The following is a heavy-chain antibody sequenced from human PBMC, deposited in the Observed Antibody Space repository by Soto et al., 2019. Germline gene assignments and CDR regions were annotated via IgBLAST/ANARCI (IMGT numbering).Heavy chain of an antibody. Sequence: PGGSLRLSCAASGFTFSSHWMHWVRQAPEKGLGWVADIANDGSNKCYADSVKGRFTISRDNAKNTLYLQMNSLRAEDTAVYFCAREVTIFGVVSPFDYWGQGTLVTVSS. CDR3: AREVTIFGVVSPFDY. J-gene: IGHJ4*02. D-gene: IGHD3-3*01. CDR1: GFTFSSHW. V-gene: IGHV3-30-3*01. CDR2: IANDGSNK.